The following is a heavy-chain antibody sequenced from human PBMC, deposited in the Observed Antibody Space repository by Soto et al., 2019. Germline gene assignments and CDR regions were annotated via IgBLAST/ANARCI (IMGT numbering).Heavy chain of an antibody. J-gene: IGHJ2*01. CDR2: IYYSGST. CDR1: GGSISSGGYY. Sequence: SETLSLTCTVSGGSISSGGYYWSWIRQHPGKGLEWIGYIYYSGSTYYNPSLKSRVTISVDTSKNQFSLKLSSVTAADTAVYYCARGLRWYFDLWGRGTLVTVSS. V-gene: IGHV4-31*03. CDR3: ARGLRWYFDL.